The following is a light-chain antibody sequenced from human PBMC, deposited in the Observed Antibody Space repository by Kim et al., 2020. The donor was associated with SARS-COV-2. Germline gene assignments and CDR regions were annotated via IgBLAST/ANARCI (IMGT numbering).Light chain of an antibody. CDR1: QTILSNS. V-gene: IGKV3-20*01. CDR3: QQYGTSFLT. J-gene: IGKJ4*01. Sequence: SPGERATLSCRASQTILSNSLAWYQQKPGQAPRLLIYDASTRATGIPDRFSGRGSGTDFTLTISRLEPEDFALYYCQQYGTSFLTFGGRTKVDIK. CDR2: DAS.